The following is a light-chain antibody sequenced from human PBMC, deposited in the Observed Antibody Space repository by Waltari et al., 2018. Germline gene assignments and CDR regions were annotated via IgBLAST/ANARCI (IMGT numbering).Light chain of an antibody. CDR3: AAWDGRLRGWL. CDR1: GSNIGSNY. Sequence: QSVLTQPPSASGTPGQRFTISCSGSGSNIGSNYLYWYQQFPGSAPELLMYRNDQGPSGVPDRLSGSKSGTSGSLAISGLRSEDEADYYCAAWDGRLRGWLFGGGTKLAVL. CDR2: RND. J-gene: IGLJ3*02. V-gene: IGLV1-47*01.